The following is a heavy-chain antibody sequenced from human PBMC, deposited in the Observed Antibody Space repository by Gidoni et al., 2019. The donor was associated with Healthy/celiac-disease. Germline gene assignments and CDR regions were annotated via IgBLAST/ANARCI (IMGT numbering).Heavy chain of an antibody. Sequence: QVQLVESGGGVVQPGGSLRLSCAASGFTFSSYAMHWVRQAPGKGLEWVAVISYDGSNKYYADSAKGRFTISRDNSKNTLYLQMNSLRAEDTAVYYCARPHAAGYCSSTSCYAIDYWGQGTLVTVSS. D-gene: IGHD2-2*01. J-gene: IGHJ4*02. V-gene: IGHV3-30*01. CDR3: ARPHAAGYCSSTSCYAIDY. CDR2: ISYDGSNK. CDR1: GFTFSSYA.